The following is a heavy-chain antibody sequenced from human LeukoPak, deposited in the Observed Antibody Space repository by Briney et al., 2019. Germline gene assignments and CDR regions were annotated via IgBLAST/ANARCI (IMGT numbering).Heavy chain of an antibody. Sequence: GGSLRLSXAASGFTFSSHWMSWVRQAPGKGLEWVANINQYGSERNYVDSVKGRFTISRDNAKSSLYLQMNSLRAEDTAIYYCARDHVVDGLVFDYWGQGTLVTVSS. CDR3: ARDHVVDGLVFDY. D-gene: IGHD2-15*01. J-gene: IGHJ4*02. CDR2: INQYGSER. V-gene: IGHV3-7*01. CDR1: GFTFSSHW.